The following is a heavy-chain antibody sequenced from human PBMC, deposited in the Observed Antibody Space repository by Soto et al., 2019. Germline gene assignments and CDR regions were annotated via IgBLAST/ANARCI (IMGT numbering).Heavy chain of an antibody. V-gene: IGHV3-30*02. Sequence: PGGSLRLSCAGSGFTFSKFGMHWVRQAPGKGLEWVAFIGYDGSNDYYRDSVKGRFTISRDNSKNTLYLQMNSLRVEDTAVYYCAKDRIQLWLHYYHHYYGLDVWGQGTTVTVSS. CDR2: IGYDGSND. CDR3: AKDRIQLWLHYYHHYYGLDV. CDR1: GFTFSKFG. J-gene: IGHJ6*02. D-gene: IGHD5-18*01.